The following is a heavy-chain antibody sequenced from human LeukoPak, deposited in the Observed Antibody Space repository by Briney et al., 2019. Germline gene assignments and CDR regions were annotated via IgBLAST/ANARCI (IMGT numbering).Heavy chain of an antibody. CDR1: GGTFSSYA. D-gene: IGHD2-15*01. CDR2: IIPIFGTA. V-gene: IGHV1-69*13. J-gene: IGHJ6*03. Sequence: ASVKVSCKASGGTFSSYAISWVRQAPGQGLEWMGGIIPIFGTANYAQKFQGRVTITADESTSTAYMELSSLRSEDTAVYYCARGQLGYCSGGSCYSGYYYYMDVWGKGTTVTVSS. CDR3: ARGQLGYCSGGSCYSGYYYYMDV.